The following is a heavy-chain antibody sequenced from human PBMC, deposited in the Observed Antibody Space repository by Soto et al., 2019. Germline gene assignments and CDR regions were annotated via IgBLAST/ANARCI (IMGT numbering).Heavy chain of an antibody. CDR2: IYYSGST. V-gene: IGHV4-59*08. J-gene: IGHJ3*02. CDR1: GGSISSYY. Sequence: QVQLQESGPGLVKPSETLSLTCTVSGGSISSYYWSWIRQPPGKGLEWIGYIYYSGSTNYNPSLKSRVTISVDTSKNQFSLKLSSVTAADTAVYYCARHRYCSGGSCYSVHAFDIWGQGTMVTVSS. D-gene: IGHD2-15*01. CDR3: ARHRYCSGGSCYSVHAFDI.